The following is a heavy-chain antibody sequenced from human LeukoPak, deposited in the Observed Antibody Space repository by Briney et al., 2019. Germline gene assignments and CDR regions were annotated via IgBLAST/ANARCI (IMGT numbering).Heavy chain of an antibody. CDR1: GFTFSSYA. CDR3: AKGNDFWSGYDNWFDP. Sequence: PGGSLRLSCAASGFTFSSYAMSWVRQAPGKGLEWVSAISGSGGSTYYADSVKGRFTISRDNSKNTLYLQMNSLRAEDTAVYYCAKGNDFWSGYDNWFDPWGQGTLVTVSS. CDR2: ISGSGGST. J-gene: IGHJ5*02. V-gene: IGHV3-23*01. D-gene: IGHD3-3*01.